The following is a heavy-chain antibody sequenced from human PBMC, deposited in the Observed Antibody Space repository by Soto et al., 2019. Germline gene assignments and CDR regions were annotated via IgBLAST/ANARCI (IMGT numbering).Heavy chain of an antibody. CDR1: GYTFTNYD. V-gene: IGHV1-8*01. J-gene: IGHJ5*02. CDR2: RNPNSGNT. Sequence: QVQLVQSGAEVKKPGASVKVSCKASGYTFTNYDLNWVRQATGQGLEWMGWRNPNSGNTGYPQKFQGRLTMPRNTSISTAYMELSSLISDDTAVYYFSRGNCFDPWGQGTLVTFSS. CDR3: SRGNCFDP.